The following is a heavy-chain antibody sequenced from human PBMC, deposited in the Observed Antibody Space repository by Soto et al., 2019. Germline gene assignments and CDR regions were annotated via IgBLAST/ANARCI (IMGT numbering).Heavy chain of an antibody. J-gene: IGHJ4*02. Sequence: EVHLLESGGVLVQPGESLRLSCETSGFTFSNCVMTWVRQPPGKRLEWVSVITTNGHTDSADSVKGGFTNSRHNSKNTLYLQMNSLRAEDTAVYYCAKGLLNGRWYAADWGQGTLVTVSS. CDR1: GFTFSNCV. D-gene: IGHD6-13*01. V-gene: IGHV3-23*01. CDR2: ITTNGHT. CDR3: AKGLLNGRWYAAD.